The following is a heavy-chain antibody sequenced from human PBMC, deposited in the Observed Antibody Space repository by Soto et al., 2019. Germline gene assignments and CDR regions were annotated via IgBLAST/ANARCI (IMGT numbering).Heavy chain of an antibody. CDR3: ARPLWRDDYNWGYFDL. Sequence: QVQLVESGGGVVQPGRSLRLSCAASGFTFSSHAMHWVRQAPGKGLEWVAVISYDGSNKYYADSVKGRFTISRDNFKNTLYLQMNSLRTEDTAVYYCARPLWRDDYNWGYFDLWGRGTLVTVSS. V-gene: IGHV3-30-3*01. J-gene: IGHJ2*01. D-gene: IGHD4-4*01. CDR1: GFTFSSHA. CDR2: ISYDGSNK.